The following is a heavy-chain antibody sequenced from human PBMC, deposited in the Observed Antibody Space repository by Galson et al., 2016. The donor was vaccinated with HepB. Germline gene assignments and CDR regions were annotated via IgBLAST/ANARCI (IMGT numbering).Heavy chain of an antibody. CDR2: IYYSGST. Sequence: SETLSLTCTVSGASVNSGSYYWSWIRQPPGKGLEWIGYIYYSGSTNYNPSIKSRLTISLDTSKNQFSLNLTSVTAADTAVYFCARDSYGDYTAHRDPIVYWYCDFWGRGTLVTVSS. V-gene: IGHV4-61*01. J-gene: IGHJ2*01. CDR3: ARDSYGDYTAHRDPIVYWYCDF. CDR1: GASVNSGSYY. D-gene: IGHD4-17*01.